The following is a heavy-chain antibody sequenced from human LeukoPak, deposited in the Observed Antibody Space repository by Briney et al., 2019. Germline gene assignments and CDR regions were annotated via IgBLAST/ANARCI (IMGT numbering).Heavy chain of an antibody. D-gene: IGHD6-19*01. Sequence: PGGSLRLSCAASGFTFISYWMSWVRQAPGKGLEWVANIHQDGSAKYHVDSVEGRFTISRDNSKYTLYLQMNSLRPEDTTVYYCAKDQATGWIDYWGQGTLVTVSS. CDR1: GFTFISYW. CDR2: IHQDGSAK. J-gene: IGHJ4*02. CDR3: AKDQATGWIDY. V-gene: IGHV3-7*01.